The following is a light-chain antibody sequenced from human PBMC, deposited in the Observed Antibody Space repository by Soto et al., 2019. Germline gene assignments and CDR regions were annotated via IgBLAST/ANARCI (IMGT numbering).Light chain of an antibody. J-gene: IGKJ1*01. Sequence: DIQMTQSPSSLSASVGDRVTITCRASQCISNYLAWYQQKPGKVPKLIIYAAYTLQSRVPSRFSGSGSGTDFTLTISSLQPEDVATYYCQKYNSAPRTFGQGTKVEIK. CDR3: QKYNSAPRT. CDR2: AAY. CDR1: QCISNY. V-gene: IGKV1-27*01.